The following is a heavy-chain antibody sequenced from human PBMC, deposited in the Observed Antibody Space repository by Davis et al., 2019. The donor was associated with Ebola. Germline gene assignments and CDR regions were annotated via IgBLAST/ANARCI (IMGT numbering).Heavy chain of an antibody. CDR1: GFTFSSYW. CDR2: IKQDGSEK. V-gene: IGHV3-7*01. D-gene: IGHD3/OR15-3a*01. J-gene: IGHJ6*02. Sequence: GESLKISCAASGFTFSSYWMSWVRQAPGKGLEWVANIKQDGSEKYYVDSVKGRFTISRDNAKNSLYLQMNSLRAEDTAVYYCARDDLDSGYRAWYYYYGMDVWGQGTTVTVSS. CDR3: ARDDLDSGYRAWYYYYGMDV.